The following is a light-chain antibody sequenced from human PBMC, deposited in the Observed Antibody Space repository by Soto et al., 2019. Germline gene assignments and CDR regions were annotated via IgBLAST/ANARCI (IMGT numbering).Light chain of an antibody. J-gene: IGKJ4*01. CDR2: GAS. CDR3: QQYGSTPLT. Sequence: EIVLTQSPGTLSLSPGGRATLSCRASQSVSRNYVAWYQQKPGQSPRLLIYGASNRASGIPDRFSGSASGADFTLSIARLEPEDFAMYYCQQYGSTPLTFGGGTKWIS. V-gene: IGKV3-20*01. CDR1: QSVSRNY.